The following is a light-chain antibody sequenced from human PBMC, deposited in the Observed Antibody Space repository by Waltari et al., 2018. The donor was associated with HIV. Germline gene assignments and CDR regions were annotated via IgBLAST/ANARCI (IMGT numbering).Light chain of an antibody. V-gene: IGKV1-5*03. CDR1: QSITGW. CDR3: QHYDSFRYT. CDR2: EGS. J-gene: IGKJ2*01. Sequence: DIQMTQSPSTLSASVGDRVTITCRASQSITGWLAWYQQKPGKAPKLLIYEGSSLESGVPSRFSGSGSGTKFTLSISSLQPDDFATYYCQHYDSFRYTFGQGTKLEIK.